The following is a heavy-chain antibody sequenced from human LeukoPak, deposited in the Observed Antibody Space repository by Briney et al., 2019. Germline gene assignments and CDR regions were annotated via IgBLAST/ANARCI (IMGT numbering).Heavy chain of an antibody. CDR1: GFLPSTYG. CDR3: ARARGHSGYDLPDS. J-gene: IGHJ4*02. Sequence: GGSLRLSCAVSGFLPSTYGMTWVRQAPGKGLEWVSGISGSGGYKYYADSVKGRFTISRDNSKGTVSLEMNRLRVEDTAVYYCARARGHSGYDLPDSWRQGTLVTVSP. D-gene: IGHD5-12*01. V-gene: IGHV3-23*01. CDR2: ISGSGGYK.